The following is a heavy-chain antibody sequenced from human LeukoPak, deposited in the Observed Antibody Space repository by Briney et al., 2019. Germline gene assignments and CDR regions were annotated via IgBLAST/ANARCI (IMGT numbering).Heavy chain of an antibody. D-gene: IGHD6-13*01. J-gene: IGHJ3*02. CDR2: ISAYNGNT. CDR1: GYTFTSNG. Sequence: GASVKVSCKASGYTFTSNGISWVRQAPGQGLEWMGWISAYNGNTKYAQKFQGRVTMTTDTSTSTAYMELRSLRSDDTAVYYCTKSHAGYSSSWYASGVAFDIWGQGTMVTVSS. V-gene: IGHV1-18*01. CDR3: TKSHAGYSSSWYASGVAFDI.